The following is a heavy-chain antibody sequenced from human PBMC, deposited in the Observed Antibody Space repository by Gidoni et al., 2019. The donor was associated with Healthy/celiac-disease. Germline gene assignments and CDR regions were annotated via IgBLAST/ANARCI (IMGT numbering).Heavy chain of an antibody. J-gene: IGHJ3*02. CDR3: ERVWLHYAFDI. Sequence: EVQLLESGGGLVQPGGSLRLSFAASGFTFSSYAMSLVRQAPGKGLEWVSDISGSGGSTYYAESVKGRFTIARDNSKNTLYLQMNSLRAEDTAVYYCERVWLHYAFDIWGQGTMVTVSS. V-gene: IGHV3-23*01. CDR1: GFTFSSYA. CDR2: ISGSGGST. D-gene: IGHD5-12*01.